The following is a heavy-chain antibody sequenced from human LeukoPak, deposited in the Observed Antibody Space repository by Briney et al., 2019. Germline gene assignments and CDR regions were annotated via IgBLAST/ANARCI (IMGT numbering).Heavy chain of an antibody. J-gene: IGHJ6*02. D-gene: IGHD4-11*01. CDR1: GDSVSSNSVA. V-gene: IGHV6-1*01. Sequence: SQTLSLTRAISGDSVSSNSVAWIWIRQSPSRGLEWLGRTYYRSRWYNDYAVSVKSRITINPDTSKNQFSLQLNSVTPEDTAVYYCAREGLTTMSHVYYGMDVWGLGTTVTVSS. CDR3: AREGLTTMSHVYYGMDV. CDR2: TYYRSRWYN.